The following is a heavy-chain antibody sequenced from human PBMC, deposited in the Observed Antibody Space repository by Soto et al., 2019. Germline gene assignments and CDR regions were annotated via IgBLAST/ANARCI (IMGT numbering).Heavy chain of an antibody. V-gene: IGHV4-59*01. D-gene: IGHD6-13*01. Sequence: GSLRLSCAASGFTFSTYTMNWLRQPPGKGLEWIAYVYYTGSATYNPSLKSRVTISIDTSKNQFSLKVSSVTAADTAVYYCARGRGDAAGTSFDSWGQGTLVTVSS. CDR1: GFTFSTYT. CDR2: VYYTGSA. CDR3: ARGRGDAAGTSFDS. J-gene: IGHJ4*02.